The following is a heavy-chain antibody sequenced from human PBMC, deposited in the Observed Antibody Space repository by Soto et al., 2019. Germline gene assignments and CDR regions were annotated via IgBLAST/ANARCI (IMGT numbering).Heavy chain of an antibody. CDR1: GGSVSSGSYY. D-gene: IGHD3-3*01. V-gene: IGHV4-61*01. Sequence: ETLSLTCTVSGGSVSSGSYYWSWIRQPPGKGLEWIGYIYYSGSTNYNPSLKSRVTISVDTSKNQFSLKLSSVTAADTAVYYCARDRTIFGVVIPNGYYYGMDVWGQGTTVTVSS. J-gene: IGHJ6*02. CDR2: IYYSGST. CDR3: ARDRTIFGVVIPNGYYYGMDV.